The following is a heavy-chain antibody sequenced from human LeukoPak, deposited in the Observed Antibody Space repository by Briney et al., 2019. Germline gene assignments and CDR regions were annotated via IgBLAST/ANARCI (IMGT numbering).Heavy chain of an antibody. J-gene: IGHJ4*02. CDR3: AKDQKPTYYYDSSGYPADPFDY. D-gene: IGHD3-22*01. CDR1: GFTFSSYA. Sequence: GGSLRLSCAASGFTFSSYAVSWVRQAPGKGLEWVSAISGSGGSTYYADSVKGRFTISRDNSKNTLYLQMNSLSAEDTAVYYCAKDQKPTYYYDSSGYPADPFDYWGQGTLVTVSS. CDR2: ISGSGGST. V-gene: IGHV3-23*01.